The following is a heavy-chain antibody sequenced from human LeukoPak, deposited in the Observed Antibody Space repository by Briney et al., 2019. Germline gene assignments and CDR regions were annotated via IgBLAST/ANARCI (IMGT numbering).Heavy chain of an antibody. CDR2: IYHNGST. D-gene: IGHD3-22*01. J-gene: IGHJ4*02. CDR1: GGAISSSNW. V-gene: IGHV4-4*02. CDR3: ARWGYYYDGSGLDY. Sequence: SENLSLTCAVSGGAISSSNWWSWVRQPPGKGLEWIGEIYHNGSTNYNPSLKSRVTISVDKSKNQFSLKLSSVTAADTALYYCARWGYYYDGSGLDYWGQGTLVTVSS.